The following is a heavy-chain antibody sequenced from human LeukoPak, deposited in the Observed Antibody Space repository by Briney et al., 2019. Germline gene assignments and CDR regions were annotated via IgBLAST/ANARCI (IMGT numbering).Heavy chain of an antibody. CDR3: ARTRVRYYYYYYYMDV. CDR1: GGTFSSYA. CDR2: IIPIFGTA. D-gene: IGHD4-23*01. Sequence: ASVKVSCKASGGTFSSYAISWVRQAPGQGLEWMGGIIPIFGTANYAQKFQGRVTITADKSTSTAYMELSSLRSEDTAVYYCARTRVRYYYYYYYMDVWGKGTTVTVSS. V-gene: IGHV1-69*06. J-gene: IGHJ6*03.